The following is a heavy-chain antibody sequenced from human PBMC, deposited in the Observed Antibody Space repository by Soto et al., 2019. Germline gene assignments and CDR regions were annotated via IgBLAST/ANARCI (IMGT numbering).Heavy chain of an antibody. CDR3: ARVQRDTAMGHLDY. V-gene: IGHV4-30-2*01. CDR2: IYHSVST. Sequence: LSLTCAVSGGSISRGGYSWNWIRQPPGQGLEWIAYIYHSVSTYYNPSLKSRVTISVDRTKNQFSLKLSSVTAADTAVYYCARVQRDTAMGHLDYWGQGTLVTVSS. CDR1: GGSISRGGYS. J-gene: IGHJ4*02. D-gene: IGHD5-18*01.